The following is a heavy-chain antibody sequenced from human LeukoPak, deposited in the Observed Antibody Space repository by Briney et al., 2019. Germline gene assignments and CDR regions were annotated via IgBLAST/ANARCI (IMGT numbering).Heavy chain of an antibody. D-gene: IGHD6-25*01. CDR3: ARTIAAADTHFDY. CDR1: GFIFSDYN. J-gene: IGHJ4*02. Sequence: GGSLRLSCTASGFIFSDYNMNWVRQAPGKGLEWVSYISSSAATIHYADSVKGRFTISRDNAENSLYLQLNSLRPEDTAVYYCARTIAAADTHFDYWGQGTLVTVSS. CDR2: ISSSAATI. V-gene: IGHV3-11*04.